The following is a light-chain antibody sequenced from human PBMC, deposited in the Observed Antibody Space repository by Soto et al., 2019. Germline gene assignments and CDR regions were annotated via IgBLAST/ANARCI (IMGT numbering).Light chain of an antibody. CDR3: SSYTNINTRACV. J-gene: IGLJ1*01. CDR2: EVT. Sequence: QAVVTQPASVSGSPGHSITISCTGTSGDIGSYNRVSWYQQHPGKAPKLIIYEVTDRPSGVSNRFSGSKSGNTASLTISGLQAEDEAEYYCSSYTNINTRACVFGTGTKLTVL. V-gene: IGLV2-14*01. CDR1: SGDIGSYNR.